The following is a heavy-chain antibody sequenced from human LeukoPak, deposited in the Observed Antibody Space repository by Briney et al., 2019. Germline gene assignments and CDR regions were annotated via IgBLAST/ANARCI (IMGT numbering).Heavy chain of an antibody. CDR2: IWYDGSNK. CDR3: ASLGYNEANSVSHYYMDV. CDR1: GFTFSSYG. D-gene: IGHD5-24*01. Sequence: PGRSLRLSCAASGFTFSSYGMHWVRQAPGKGLEWVAVIWYDGSNKYYADSVKGRFTISRDNSKNTLYLQMNSLRAEDTAVYYCASLGYNEANSVSHYYMDVWGKGTTVTVSS. J-gene: IGHJ6*03. V-gene: IGHV3-33*01.